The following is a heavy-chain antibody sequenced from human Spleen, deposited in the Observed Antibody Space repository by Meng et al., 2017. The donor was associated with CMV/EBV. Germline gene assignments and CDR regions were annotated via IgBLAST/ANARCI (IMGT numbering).Heavy chain of an antibody. V-gene: IGHV1-18*04. D-gene: IGHD6-19*01. CDR1: GYTFTGYD. Sequence: QPGAEMQKPRASVKVSCKASGYTFTGYDRHGVRQAPGQGLEWMGWISAYNGNTNSAQKLQGRVTMTTDTSTSTAYMELRSLRSDDTAVYYCAASGAVAGALDYWGQGTLVTVSS. J-gene: IGHJ4*02. CDR2: ISAYNGNT. CDR3: AASGAVAGALDY.